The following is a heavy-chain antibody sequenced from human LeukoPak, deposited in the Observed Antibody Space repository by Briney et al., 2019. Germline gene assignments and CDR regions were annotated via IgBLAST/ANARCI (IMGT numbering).Heavy chain of an antibody. J-gene: IGHJ4*02. CDR3: ARREQQLVNFDY. CDR2: INHSGST. Sequence: TSETLSLTCAVYGGSFSGYYWSWIRQPPGKGLGWIGEINHSGSTNYNPSLKSRVTISVDTSKNQFSLKLSSVTAADTAVYYCARREQQLVNFDYWGQGTLVTVSS. CDR1: GGSFSGYY. D-gene: IGHD6-13*01. V-gene: IGHV4-34*01.